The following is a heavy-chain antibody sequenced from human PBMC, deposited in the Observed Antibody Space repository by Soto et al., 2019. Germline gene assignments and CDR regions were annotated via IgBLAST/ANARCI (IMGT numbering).Heavy chain of an antibody. CDR2: IYSGGST. CDR1: GFTVSSNY. CDR3: ARDFFGAVAGGDYYYYGMDV. V-gene: IGHV3-53*01. Sequence: GSLRLSCAASGFTVSSNYMSWVRQAPGKGLEWVSVIYSGGSTYYADSVKGRFTISRDNSKNTLYLQMNSLRAEDTAVYYCARDFFGAVAGGDYYYYGMDVWGQGTTVTVSS. J-gene: IGHJ6*02. D-gene: IGHD6-19*01.